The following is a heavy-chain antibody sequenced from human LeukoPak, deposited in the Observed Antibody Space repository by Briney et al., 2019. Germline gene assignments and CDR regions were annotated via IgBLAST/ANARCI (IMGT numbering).Heavy chain of an antibody. Sequence: GASVKVSCKASGYTFTSYGISWVRQAPGQGLEWMGWISAYNGNTNYAQKLQGRVTMTTDTSTSTAYMELRSLRSDDTAVYYCARDPYNYNWNDENYYYYGMDVWGKGTTVTVSS. CDR1: GYTFTSYG. V-gene: IGHV1-18*04. D-gene: IGHD1-1*01. CDR3: ARDPYNYNWNDENYYYYGMDV. J-gene: IGHJ6*04. CDR2: ISAYNGNT.